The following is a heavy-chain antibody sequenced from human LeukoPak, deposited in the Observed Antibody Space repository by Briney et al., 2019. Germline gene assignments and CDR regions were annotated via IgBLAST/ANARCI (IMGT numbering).Heavy chain of an antibody. CDR3: ARSYYDLLATFDY. V-gene: IGHV1-8*01. CDR2: MNPNSGNT. Sequence: ASVKVSCKASGYTFTSYDINWVRQATGQGLEWMGWMNPNSGNTGYAQKFQGRVTMTRDTSISTAYMELSSLRSEDTAVYYCARSYYDLLATFDYWGQGTLVTVSS. D-gene: IGHD3-22*01. CDR1: GYTFTSYD. J-gene: IGHJ4*02.